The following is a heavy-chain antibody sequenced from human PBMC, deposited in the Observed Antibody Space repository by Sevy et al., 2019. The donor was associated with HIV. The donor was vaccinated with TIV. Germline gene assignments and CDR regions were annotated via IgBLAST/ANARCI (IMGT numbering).Heavy chain of an antibody. V-gene: IGHV4-61*02. CDR3: ARDNAPTSYDYVWGSYRLNWFDP. J-gene: IGHJ5*02. CDR1: GGSISSGSYY. CDR2: IYTSGST. D-gene: IGHD3-16*02. Sequence: SETLSLTCTVSGGSISSGSYYWSWIRQPAGKGLEWIGRIYTSGSTNYNPSLKSRVTMSVDTSKNQFSLKLSSVTAADTAVYYCARDNAPTSYDYVWGSYRLNWFDPWGQGTLVTVSS.